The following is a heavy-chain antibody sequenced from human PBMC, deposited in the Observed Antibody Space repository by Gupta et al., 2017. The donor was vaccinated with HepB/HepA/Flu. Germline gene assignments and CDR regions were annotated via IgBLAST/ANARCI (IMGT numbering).Heavy chain of an antibody. D-gene: IGHD3-22*01. V-gene: IGHV4-34*01. J-gene: IGHJ4*02. CDR1: GGSFSGYY. Sequence: QVQLQQWGAGLLKPSETLSLTCAVYGGSFSGYYWSWIRQPPGKGLEWIGEINHSGSTNYNPSLKSRVTISVDTSKNQFSLKLSSVTAADTAVYYCARGYYDSSGPYFDYWGQGTLVTVSS. CDR3: ARGYYDSSGPYFDY. CDR2: INHSGST.